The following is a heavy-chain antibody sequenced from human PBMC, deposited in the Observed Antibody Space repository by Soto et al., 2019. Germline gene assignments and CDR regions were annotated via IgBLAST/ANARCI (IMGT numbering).Heavy chain of an antibody. D-gene: IGHD3-3*01. J-gene: IGHJ4*02. CDR1: GGSISSYY. CDR2: IYYSGST. Sequence: SETLSLTCTVSGGSISSYYWSWIRQPPGKGLEWIGYIYYSGSTNYNPSLKSRVTISVDTSKNQFSLKLSSVTAADTAVYYCARGGTIFGPRAYFDYWGQGTLVTVSS. CDR3: ARGGTIFGPRAYFDY. V-gene: IGHV4-59*01.